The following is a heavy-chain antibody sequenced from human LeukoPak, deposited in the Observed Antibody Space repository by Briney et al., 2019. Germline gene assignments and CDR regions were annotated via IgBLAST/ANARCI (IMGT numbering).Heavy chain of an antibody. CDR2: ISSSSSYI. D-gene: IGHD4-17*01. Sequence: GGSLRLSCAASGFTFSSYIMNWVRQAPGKGLEWVSSISSSSSYIYYADSVKGRFTISRDNAKNSLSLQMNSLRVEDTAVYYCARDWFDGDYDRFDYWGQGTLVTVAS. CDR3: ARDWFDGDYDRFDY. CDR1: GFTFSSYI. V-gene: IGHV3-21*04. J-gene: IGHJ4*02.